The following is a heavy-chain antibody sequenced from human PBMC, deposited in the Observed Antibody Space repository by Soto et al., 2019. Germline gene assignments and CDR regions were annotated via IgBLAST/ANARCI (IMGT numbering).Heavy chain of an antibody. V-gene: IGHV4-34*01. Sequence: QVQLQQWGAGLLKPSETLSLTCAVYGGFVSSGSYYWSWIRQPPGKGLEWIGEMSHSGGTHFNPSLKSRVTISVDTSKNQFSLKMSSVTVADTALYYCARVERGTASTVVDAFDIWGPGTMDTVSS. D-gene: IGHD2-21*02. J-gene: IGHJ3*02. CDR2: MSHSGGT. CDR1: GGFVSSGSYY. CDR3: ARVERGTASTVVDAFDI.